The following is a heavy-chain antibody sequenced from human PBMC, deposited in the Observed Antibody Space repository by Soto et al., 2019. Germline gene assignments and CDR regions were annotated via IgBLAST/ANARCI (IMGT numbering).Heavy chain of an antibody. CDR2: ISGSGGST. Sequence: GGSLRLSCAASGFTFSSYAMSLVRQAQGKGLEWVSAISGSGGSTYYADSVKGRFTISRDNSKNTLYLQMNSLRAEDTAVYYCAKSSRRQLVRHYYYGMDVWGQGTTVTVSS. D-gene: IGHD6-6*01. CDR3: AKSSRRQLVRHYYYGMDV. CDR1: GFTFSSYA. J-gene: IGHJ6*02. V-gene: IGHV3-23*01.